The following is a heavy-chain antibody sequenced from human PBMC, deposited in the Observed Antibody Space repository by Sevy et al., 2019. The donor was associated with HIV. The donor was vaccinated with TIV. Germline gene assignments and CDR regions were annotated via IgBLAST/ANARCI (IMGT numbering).Heavy chain of an antibody. CDR3: TTEGVYCTGGVCYPFDY. D-gene: IGHD2-8*02. J-gene: IGHJ4*02. Sequence: GGSLRLSCAASGFTFSNAWMSWVRQAPGKGLEWVGRIKSKTDGGTTDYAAPVKGRFTISRDDSKNTLYLQMNSLKTGETAVYYCTTEGVYCTGGVCYPFDYWGQGTLVTVSS. V-gene: IGHV3-15*01. CDR2: IKSKTDGGTT. CDR1: GFTFSNAW.